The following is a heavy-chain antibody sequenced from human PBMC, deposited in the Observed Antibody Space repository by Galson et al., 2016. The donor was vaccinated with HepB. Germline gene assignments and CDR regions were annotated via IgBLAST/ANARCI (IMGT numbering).Heavy chain of an antibody. D-gene: IGHD6-19*01. J-gene: IGHJ6*02. CDR2: ISWNSDTV. CDR3: GRDIEKRGSSGWITYYYFGMDV. V-gene: IGHV3-9*01. CDR1: GFTFDDYP. Sequence: SLRLSCAASGFTFDDYPMHWVRQAPGMGLEWVSGISWNSDTVGYADSVKGRFIISRDNAKNSLYLQMNSLRAEDTALDYWGRDIEKRGSSGWITYYYFGMDVWGQGTTVTVSS.